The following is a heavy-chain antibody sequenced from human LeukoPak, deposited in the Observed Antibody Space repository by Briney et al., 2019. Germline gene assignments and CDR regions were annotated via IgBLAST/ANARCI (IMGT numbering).Heavy chain of an antibody. Sequence: GGSLRLSCAASGFTVSSNYMSWVRQAPGKGLEWVSVIYSGGSTYYADSVKGRFTISRDNSKNTLYLQMNSLRAEDTAVYYCASSRCGGDCYSGNFDYWGQGTLVTVSS. CDR1: GFTVSSNY. J-gene: IGHJ4*02. D-gene: IGHD2-21*02. CDR3: ASSRCGGDCYSGNFDY. V-gene: IGHV3-53*01. CDR2: IYSGGST.